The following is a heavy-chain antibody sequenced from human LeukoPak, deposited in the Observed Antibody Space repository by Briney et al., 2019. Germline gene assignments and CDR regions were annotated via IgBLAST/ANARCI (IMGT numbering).Heavy chain of an antibody. J-gene: IGHJ4*02. CDR1: GGTFSSYA. CDR3: ARGGYSDY. CDR2: ISGDKGPT. Sequence: GSSVKVSCKASGGTFSSYAISWVRQAPGQGLEWVGWISGDKGPTYYAPKLQGRVTLTTDTSTSTAYMELTNLRSDDTAVYYCARGGYSDYWGQGTLVTVS. D-gene: IGHD2-15*01. V-gene: IGHV1-18*01.